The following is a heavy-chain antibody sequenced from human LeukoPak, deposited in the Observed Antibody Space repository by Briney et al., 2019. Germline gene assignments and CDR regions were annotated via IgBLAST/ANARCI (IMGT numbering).Heavy chain of an antibody. CDR1: GLAFSSYA. D-gene: IGHD3-3*01. Sequence: GGSLRLSCAASGLAFSSYAMNWVRQPPGKGLEWVSTISVASITFYTDSVKGRFTISRDNSRNTVYLQMTSLRADDTAVYYCADYGVSGVRNNFYRGQGTLVTVSS. V-gene: IGHV3-23*01. J-gene: IGHJ4*02. CDR3: ADYGVSGVRNNFY. CDR2: ISVASIT.